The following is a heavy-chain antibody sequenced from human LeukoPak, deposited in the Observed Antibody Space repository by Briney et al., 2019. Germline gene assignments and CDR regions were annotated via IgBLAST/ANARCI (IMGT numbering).Heavy chain of an antibody. D-gene: IGHD2-2*01. J-gene: IGHJ4*02. CDR3: ARSEYQRLFYFDY. Sequence: GRSLRLSCAASGFTFSSYAMHWVRQAPGKGLEWVAVISYDGSNKYYADSVKGRFTISRDNSKNTLYLQMNSLRAEDTAVYYCARSEYQRLFYFDYWGQGNLVTVSS. V-gene: IGHV3-30*04. CDR2: ISYDGSNK. CDR1: GFTFSSYA.